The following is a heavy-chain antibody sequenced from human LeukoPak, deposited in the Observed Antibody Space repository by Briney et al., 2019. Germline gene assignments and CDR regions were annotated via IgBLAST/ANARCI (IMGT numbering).Heavy chain of an antibody. CDR2: IYYSGST. V-gene: IGHV4-30-4*08. CDR1: GGSISSGDYY. Sequence: SETLSLTCTVSGGSISSGDYYWSWIRQPPGKGLEWIGYIYYSGSTYYNPSLKSRVTISVDTSKNQFSLKLSPVTAADTAVYYCARLQTYYYDSGGMEGAFDIWGQGTMVTVSS. CDR3: ARLQTYYYDSGGMEGAFDI. J-gene: IGHJ3*02. D-gene: IGHD3-22*01.